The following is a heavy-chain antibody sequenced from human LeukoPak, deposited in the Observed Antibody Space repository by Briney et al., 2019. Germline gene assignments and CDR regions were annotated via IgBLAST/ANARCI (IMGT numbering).Heavy chain of an antibody. CDR2: ISSSSSYI. Sequence: PGGSLRLSCAASGFTFSSYSMNWVRQAPGKGLEWVSSISSSSSYIYYADSVKGRFTISRDNAKNSLYLQVNSLRAEDTAVYYCARADTTHPYYLDYWGQGTLVTVSS. J-gene: IGHJ4*02. D-gene: IGHD5-18*01. V-gene: IGHV3-21*01. CDR1: GFTFSSYS. CDR3: ARADTTHPYYLDY.